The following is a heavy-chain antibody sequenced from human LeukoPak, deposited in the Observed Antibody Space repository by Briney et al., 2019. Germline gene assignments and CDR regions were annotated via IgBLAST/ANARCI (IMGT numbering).Heavy chain of an antibody. Sequence: ASVKVSCKASGYTFTGHYIHWVRQAPGQGLEWMGWLNPDSGGTNYAQNFQGRVTMTRDTSISAAYMELSRLRSDDTAVYFCARGGIIMFRGVIITKALDYWGQGTLVTVSS. D-gene: IGHD3-16*02. V-gene: IGHV1-2*02. CDR1: GYTFTGHY. CDR3: ARGGIIMFRGVIITKALDY. CDR2: LNPDSGGT. J-gene: IGHJ4*02.